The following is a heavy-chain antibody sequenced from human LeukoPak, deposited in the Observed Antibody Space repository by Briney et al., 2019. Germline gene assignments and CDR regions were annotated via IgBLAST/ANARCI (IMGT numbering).Heavy chain of an antibody. CDR1: GYSFTNYW. CDR2: IWPGDSDT. D-gene: IGHD3-10*01. V-gene: IGHV5-51*01. Sequence: GESLKISCKGSGYSFTNYWIGWVRQMPGKGLEWMGVIWPGDSDTKYSPSFQGQVTISADKSISTAFLQWSSLKASDTAIYYCARQGTYPGDWFDPWAREPWSPSPQ. CDR3: ARQGTYPGDWFDP. J-gene: IGHJ5*02.